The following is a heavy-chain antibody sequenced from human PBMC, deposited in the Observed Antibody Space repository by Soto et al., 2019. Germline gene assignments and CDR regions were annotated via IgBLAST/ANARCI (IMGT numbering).Heavy chain of an antibody. D-gene: IGHD5-18*01. Sequence: EVQLVESGGGLVQPGGSLRLSCAASVFTFSDHYMDWVRQAPGKGLEWVGRSRNKANSYSTEYAASVKGRFTISRDDSLYLQMNSLKTEDTGVYYCVRVGSGYNYDYWGQGTLVTVSS. J-gene: IGHJ4*02. V-gene: IGHV3-72*01. CDR1: VFTFSDHY. CDR2: SRNKANSYST. CDR3: VRVGSGYNYDY.